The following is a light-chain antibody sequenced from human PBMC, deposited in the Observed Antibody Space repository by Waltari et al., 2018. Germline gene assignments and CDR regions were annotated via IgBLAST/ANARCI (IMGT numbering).Light chain of an antibody. V-gene: IGKV3-20*01. CDR3: QHYVRLPAT. CDR2: GAS. CDR1: QSFSRD. J-gene: IGKJ1*01. Sequence: EIVLTQSPGTLSLSPGERATLSCWASQSFSRDLVWYQQKPGQAPRLLIYGASTRAPGIPDRFSGSGSGTDFSLTINRLEPEDFAVYYCQHYVRLPATFGQGTKVEI.